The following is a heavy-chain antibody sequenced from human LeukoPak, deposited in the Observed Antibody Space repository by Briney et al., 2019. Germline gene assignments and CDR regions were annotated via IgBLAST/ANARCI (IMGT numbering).Heavy chain of an antibody. CDR2: IYSSGST. CDR3: ARPADDGFDI. V-gene: IGHV4-4*07. CDR1: GGSISTYY. D-gene: IGHD6-25*01. J-gene: IGHJ3*02. Sequence: SETLSLTCTVSGGSISTYYWSWIRQPAGKGLEWIGRIYSSGSTNYSPSLKSRVTMSVDTSKNQFSLKLSSVTAADTAVYYCARPADDGFDIWGQGTMVTVSA.